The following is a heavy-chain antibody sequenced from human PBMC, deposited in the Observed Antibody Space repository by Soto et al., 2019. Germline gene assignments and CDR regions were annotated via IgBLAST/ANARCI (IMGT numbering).Heavy chain of an antibody. CDR2: IYYSGST. J-gene: IGHJ3*02. CDR1: GGSISRYY. CDR3: ARGSGWGGYDAFDI. V-gene: IGHV4-59*01. D-gene: IGHD6-19*01. Sequence: QVQLQESGPGLVKPSETLSLTCTVSGGSISRYYWSWIRQPPGKGLEWIGYIYYSGSTNYNPSLKSRVTISVDTYKNQFSRKLSSVTAADTAVYYCARGSGWGGYDAFDIWGQGTMVTVSS.